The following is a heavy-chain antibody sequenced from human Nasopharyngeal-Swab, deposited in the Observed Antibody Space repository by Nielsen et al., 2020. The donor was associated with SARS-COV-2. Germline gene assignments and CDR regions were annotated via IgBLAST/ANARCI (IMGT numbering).Heavy chain of an antibody. J-gene: IGHJ5*02. V-gene: IGHV3-73*01. D-gene: IGHD2-21*02. Sequence: GGSLRLSCAVSGVTFSVSNIHWVRQASGKGLEWIARIRSIRDNYQTAYAASVEGRLTISRDDSDNMAYLQMNSLKIEDTAVYYCKGGDSGGFGSWGQGTLVTVSA. CDR2: IRSIRDNYQT. CDR1: GVTFSVSN. CDR3: KGGDSGGFGS.